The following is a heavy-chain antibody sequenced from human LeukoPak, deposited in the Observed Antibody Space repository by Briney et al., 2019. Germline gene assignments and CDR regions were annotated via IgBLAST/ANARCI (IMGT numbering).Heavy chain of an antibody. D-gene: IGHD2-2*01. CDR2: NWNSGNS. V-gene: IGHV4-31*03. Sequence: KSSETLSLTCTVSAGSINSGGYFWTWVRQHPGEGLEWIGYNWNSGNSYYNPSLSSRVIISADSSKSTFSLKLSSVTAADTAVYYCARYHCGSTYCPGVDFYGQGTLVTVSS. CDR1: AGSINSGGYF. J-gene: IGHJ4*02. CDR3: ARYHCGSTYCPGVDF.